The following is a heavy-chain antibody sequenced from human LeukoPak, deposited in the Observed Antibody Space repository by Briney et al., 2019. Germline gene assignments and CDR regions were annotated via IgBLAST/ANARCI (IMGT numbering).Heavy chain of an antibody. CDR2: IYYSGST. Sequence: PSETLSLTCTVSGGSISSYYWSWIRQPPGKGLEWIGYIYYSGSTNYNPSLKSRVTISVDTSKNQFSLKRSSVTAADTAVYYCAIHHSDYYYYGMDVWGQGTTVTVSS. CDR1: GGSISSYY. V-gene: IGHV4-59*01. CDR3: AIHHSDYYYYGMDV. J-gene: IGHJ6*02.